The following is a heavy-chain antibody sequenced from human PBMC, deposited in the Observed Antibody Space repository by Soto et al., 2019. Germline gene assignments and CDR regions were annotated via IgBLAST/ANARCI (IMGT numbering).Heavy chain of an antibody. CDR2: ISAYNGNT. CDR1: GYTFTSYG. J-gene: IGHJ4*02. D-gene: IGHD1-26*01. Sequence: ASVKVSYKASGYTFTSYGISWVRQAPGQGLEWMGWISAYNGNTNYAQKLQGRVTMTTDTSTSTAYMELRSLRSDDTAVYYCARDMVGATKLDYWGQGTLVTVSS. V-gene: IGHV1-18*01. CDR3: ARDMVGATKLDY.